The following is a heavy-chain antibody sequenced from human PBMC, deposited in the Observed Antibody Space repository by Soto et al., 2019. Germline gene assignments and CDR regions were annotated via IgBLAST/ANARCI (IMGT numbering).Heavy chain of an antibody. Sequence: QVQLVQSGAEVKKPGSSVKVSCKASGGTFSSYAISWVRQAPGQGLEWMGGIIPIFGTANSAQKFQGRVTITADESTSTAYMELSGLRSEDTAVYYCAKYSGSYRSYWYFDLWGRGTLVTVSS. CDR2: IIPIFGTA. J-gene: IGHJ2*01. D-gene: IGHD1-26*01. CDR3: AKYSGSYRSYWYFDL. V-gene: IGHV1-69*01. CDR1: GGTFSSYA.